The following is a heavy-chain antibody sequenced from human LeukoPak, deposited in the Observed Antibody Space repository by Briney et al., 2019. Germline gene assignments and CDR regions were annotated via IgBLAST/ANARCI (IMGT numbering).Heavy chain of an antibody. CDR2: IYYSGYT. CDR3: ARGQAVGGV. D-gene: IGHD6-19*01. Sequence: SETLSLACSVAGGSISSYYWSWIRQPPGKGLEWIGYIYYSGYTNYNPSLKSRVTMSVDTSKNQFSLQLSSVTAADTAVYYCARGQAVGGVWGQGTVVSVSS. J-gene: IGHJ4*02. CDR1: GGSISSYY. V-gene: IGHV4-59*01.